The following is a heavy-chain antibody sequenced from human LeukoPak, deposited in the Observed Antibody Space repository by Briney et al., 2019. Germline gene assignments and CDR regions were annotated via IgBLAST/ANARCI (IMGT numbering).Heavy chain of an antibody. CDR1: GGSISSSSYY. Sequence: SETLSLTCTVSGGSISSSSYYWGWIRQPPGKGLEWIGSIYYSGSTYYNPSLESRVTISVDTSKNQFSLKLSSVAAADTAVYYCARDGFSSGYYYFGYWGQGILVTVSS. D-gene: IGHD3-22*01. CDR2: IYYSGST. CDR3: ARDGFSSGYYYFGY. J-gene: IGHJ4*02. V-gene: IGHV4-39*07.